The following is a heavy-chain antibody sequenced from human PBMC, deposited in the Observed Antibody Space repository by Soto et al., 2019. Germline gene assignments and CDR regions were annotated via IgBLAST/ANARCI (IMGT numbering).Heavy chain of an antibody. CDR3: ALELDGKLPYVMDV. J-gene: IGHJ6*02. CDR2: TCYRSKWYN. CDR1: GDSVSSNSAA. D-gene: IGHD1-1*01. V-gene: IGHV6-1*01. Sequence: SQTISLTCAISGDSVSSNSAAWNWIRQSPSRGLEWLGRTCYRSKWYNDYAVSVKSRITINPDTSKNQFSLQLNSVTPEDTAVYYCALELDGKLPYVMDVCVQGTTVTVS.